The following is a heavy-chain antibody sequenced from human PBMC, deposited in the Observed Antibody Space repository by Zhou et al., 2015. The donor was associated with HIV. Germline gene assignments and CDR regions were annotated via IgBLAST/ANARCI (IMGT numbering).Heavy chain of an antibody. V-gene: IGHV1-69*01. CDR2: IIPIFGTA. Sequence: QVQLVQSGAEVKKPGSSVKVSCKASGGTFSSYVISWVRQAPGQGLEWMGGIIPIFGTANYAQKFQGRVTITADESTSTAYMELSSLRSEDTAVYYCARVVPTLPNESGRFDAFDVWGQGTMVTVSS. J-gene: IGHJ3*01. CDR1: GGTFSSYV. D-gene: IGHD2-15*01. CDR3: ARVVPTLPNESGRFDAFDV.